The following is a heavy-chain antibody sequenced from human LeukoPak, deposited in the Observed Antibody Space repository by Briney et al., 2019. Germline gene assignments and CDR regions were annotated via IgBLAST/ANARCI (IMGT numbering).Heavy chain of an antibody. D-gene: IGHD3-10*01. J-gene: IGHJ4*02. CDR2: IYPRDSDT. Sequence: GDSLKISCQGCGYSFATYWIGWVRQVPGKGLEWMGNIYPRDSDTRYSPAFRGQVSISVDKSISTASLQWSSLKASDSATYYCVRRNYYGSGSHYSHFDYWGQGTLVTVSS. V-gene: IGHV5-51*01. CDR3: VRRNYYGSGSHYSHFDY. CDR1: GYSFATYW.